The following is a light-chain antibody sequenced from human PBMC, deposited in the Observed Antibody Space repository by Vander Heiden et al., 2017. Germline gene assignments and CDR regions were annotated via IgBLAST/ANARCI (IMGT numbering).Light chain of an antibody. CDR2: DVT. Sequence: QSALTQPASVSGSPGESITISCSGSSSDVGGHNSVSWYQQYPGKAPKVVIYDVTSRASGVSDRFSGSKSGNVASLIISGLQAEDEAHYFCVSYTGSDTHLLFGEGTKLTVL. J-gene: IGLJ2*01. CDR1: SSDVGGHNS. CDR3: VSYTGSDTHLL. V-gene: IGLV2-14*03.